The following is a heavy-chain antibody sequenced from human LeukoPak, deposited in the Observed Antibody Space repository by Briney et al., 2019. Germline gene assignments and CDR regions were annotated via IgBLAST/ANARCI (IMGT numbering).Heavy chain of an antibody. D-gene: IGHD2-2*03. CDR2: ISAYNGNT. CDR3: ARVDIVVVPAAKGPYYYYGMDV. J-gene: IGHJ6*02. V-gene: IGHV1-18*01. CDR1: GYTFTSYG. Sequence: ASVKVSCKSSGYTFTSYGISWVRQAPGQGLEWMGGISAYNGNTNYAQKLQGRVTMTTDTSTSTAYMELRSLRSDDTAVYYCARVDIVVVPAAKGPYYYYGMDVWGQGTTVTVSS.